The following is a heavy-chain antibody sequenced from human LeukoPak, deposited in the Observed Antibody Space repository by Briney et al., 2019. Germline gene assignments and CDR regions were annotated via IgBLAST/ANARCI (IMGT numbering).Heavy chain of an antibody. CDR3: ARGLYGDGFDY. V-gene: IGHV3-72*01. CDR2: IRNKPNSYTT. Sequence: QPGGSLRLSCAASGFTFSDHYMDWVRQAPGRGLEWVGRIRNKPNSYTTEYAASVKGRFSISRDNSKNSLYLQMNSLRAEDTAVYYCARGLYGDGFDYWGQGTLVTVSS. J-gene: IGHJ4*02. D-gene: IGHD4-17*01. CDR1: GFTFSDHY.